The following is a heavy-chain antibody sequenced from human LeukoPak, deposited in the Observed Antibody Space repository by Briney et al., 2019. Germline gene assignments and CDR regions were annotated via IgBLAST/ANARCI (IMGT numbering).Heavy chain of an antibody. CDR1: GGTFSSYA. J-gene: IGHJ4*02. Sequence: ASVKVSCRASGGTFSSYAISWVRQAPGQGLEWMGWISTYNGNTNYAQKLQGRVTMTTDTSTSTAYMELRSLRSDDTAVYYCARDLDTVTTTSYWGQGTLVTVSS. CDR3: ARDLDTVTTTSY. D-gene: IGHD4-17*01. CDR2: ISTYNGNT. V-gene: IGHV1-18*01.